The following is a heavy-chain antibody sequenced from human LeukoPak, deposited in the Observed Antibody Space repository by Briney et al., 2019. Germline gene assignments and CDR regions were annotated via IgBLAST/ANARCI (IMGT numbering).Heavy chain of an antibody. CDR2: INPNSGDT. Sequence: ASVKVSCKASGYTFTGYFVHWVRQAPGQGLESMGWINPNSGDTNYAQRFQGRVTMPTDTSVSTAYMELNSLTSDDTAVYYCARGQGDYYFDYWGQGTLVTVSS. J-gene: IGHJ4*02. D-gene: IGHD2-21*02. V-gene: IGHV1-2*02. CDR3: ARGQGDYYFDY. CDR1: GYTFTGYF.